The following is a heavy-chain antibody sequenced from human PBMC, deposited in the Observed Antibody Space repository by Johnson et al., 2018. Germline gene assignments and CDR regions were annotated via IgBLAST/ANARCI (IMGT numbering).Heavy chain of an antibody. CDR3: AREGWGLLGGDYYYYGMDV. Sequence: EVQLVESGGGLIQPGGSLRLSCAASGFTVSSNYMSWVRQAPGKGLEWVSVIYSGGSTYYADSVKGRFTISRDNSKNTLYLQMNSLRAEDRAVDYGAREGWGLLGGDYYYYGMDVWGQGTTVTVSS. J-gene: IGHJ6*02. CDR2: IYSGGST. D-gene: IGHD1-26*01. V-gene: IGHV3-53*01. CDR1: GFTVSSNY.